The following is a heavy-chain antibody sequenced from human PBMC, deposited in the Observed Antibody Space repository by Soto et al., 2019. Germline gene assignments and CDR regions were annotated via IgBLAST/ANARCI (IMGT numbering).Heavy chain of an antibody. V-gene: IGHV1-69*02. Sequence: SVKVSCKASGGTFSSYTISWVRQAPGQGLEWMGRIIPILGIANYAQKFQGRVTITADKSTSTAYMELSSLRSEDTAVYYCARMPNIVVVVAATHDAFDIWGQGTMVTVSS. J-gene: IGHJ3*02. CDR1: GGTFSSYT. CDR2: IIPILGIA. D-gene: IGHD2-15*01. CDR3: ARMPNIVVVVAATHDAFDI.